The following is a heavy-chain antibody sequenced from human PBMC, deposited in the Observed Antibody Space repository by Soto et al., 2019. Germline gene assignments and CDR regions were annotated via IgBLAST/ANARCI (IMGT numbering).Heavy chain of an antibody. V-gene: IGHV4-30-2*01. J-gene: IGHJ5*02. CDR1: GGSISSGGYS. Sequence: SETLSLTCAVSGGSISSGGYSWSWIRQPPGKGLEWIGYIYHSGSTCYNPSLKSRVTISVDRSKNQFSLELSSVTAADTAVYYCARVPDRWGQGTLVTVSS. D-gene: IGHD2-2*01. CDR3: ARVPDR. CDR2: IYHSGST.